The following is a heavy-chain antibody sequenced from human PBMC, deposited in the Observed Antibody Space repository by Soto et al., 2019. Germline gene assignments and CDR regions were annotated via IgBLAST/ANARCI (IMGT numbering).Heavy chain of an antibody. Sequence: ASVKVSCKGSGYTFVDCYMHWVRQAPGQGLEWMGWINPKSGGTKYAQKFQGRVAMTRDTSISTAYMELSGLKSDDTAVYYCANLQGGLTFDPWGQGTLVTVSS. CDR2: INPKSGGT. J-gene: IGHJ5*02. CDR3: ANLQGGLTFDP. CDR1: GYTFVDCY. V-gene: IGHV1-2*02. D-gene: IGHD3-16*01.